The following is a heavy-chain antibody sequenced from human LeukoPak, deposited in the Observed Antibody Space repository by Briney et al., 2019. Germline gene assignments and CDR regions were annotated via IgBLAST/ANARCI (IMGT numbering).Heavy chain of an antibody. D-gene: IGHD6-19*01. V-gene: IGHV1-2*02. CDR1: GYSFTGHY. Sequence: ASVKVSCKASGYSFTGHYMHWVRQAPGQGLEWMGWINPKSGGTNYAQKFQGRVTMTRDTSISTAYMELSRLRSDDTAVYYCARGLPGIAVAGKSSNNWFDPWGQGTLVTVSS. J-gene: IGHJ5*02. CDR3: ARGLPGIAVAGKSSNNWFDP. CDR2: INPKSGGT.